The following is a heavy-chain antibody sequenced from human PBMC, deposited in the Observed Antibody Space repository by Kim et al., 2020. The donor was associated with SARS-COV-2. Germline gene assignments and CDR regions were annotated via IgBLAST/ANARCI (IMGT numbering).Heavy chain of an antibody. CDR3: ARDGGTGSFLDY. CDR1: GYTFTGYY. V-gene: IGHV1-2*02. J-gene: IGHJ4*02. Sequence: ASVKVSCKASGYTFTGYYIHWVRQAPGQGLEWMGWINPNRGDTNYAQKFQGRVTMTRDTSISTAYMELSRLRSDDPALYYCARDGGTGSFLDYWGQGTLVTVSS. CDR2: INPNRGDT. D-gene: IGHD1-26*01.